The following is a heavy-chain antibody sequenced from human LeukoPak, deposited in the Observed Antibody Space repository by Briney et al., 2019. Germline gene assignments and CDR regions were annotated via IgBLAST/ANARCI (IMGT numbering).Heavy chain of an antibody. CDR2: ISSSSSTI. V-gene: IGHV3-48*04. Sequence: GGSLRLSCAASGFTFSSYSMNWVRQAPGKGLEWVSYISSSSSTIYYADSVKGRFTISRDNAKNSLYLQMNSLRAEDTAVYYCARSDSSWYYFYFQHWGQGTLVTVSS. J-gene: IGHJ1*01. CDR3: ARSDSSWYYFYFQH. D-gene: IGHD6-13*01. CDR1: GFTFSSYS.